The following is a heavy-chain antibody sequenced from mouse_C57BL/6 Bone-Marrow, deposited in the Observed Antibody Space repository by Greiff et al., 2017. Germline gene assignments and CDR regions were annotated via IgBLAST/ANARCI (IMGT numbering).Heavy chain of an antibody. V-gene: IGHV14-4*01. CDR2: FAHENGDT. J-gene: IGHJ2*01. CDR3: TAIHSWDVDGYDEGVDY. CDR1: GFNIKDDY. Sequence: VQLQPSGAELVRPGASVTLSCTASGFNIKDDYMHWVKQRPDRGLEWIGWFAHENGDTEYASKFQGQAPITADTSSNTAYLQRRRLTSEDTAVYYGTAIHSWDVDGYDEGVDYWGQGTTLTVSS. D-gene: IGHD2-2*01.